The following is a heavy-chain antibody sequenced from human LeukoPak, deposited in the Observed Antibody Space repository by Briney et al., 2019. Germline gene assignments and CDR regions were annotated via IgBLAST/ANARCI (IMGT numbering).Heavy chain of an antibody. J-gene: IGHJ4*02. D-gene: IGHD6-19*01. CDR3: ARASQWLAFDY. CDR1: GFTVGSIH. CDR2: IYNGDNT. V-gene: IGHV3-66*01. Sequence: GGSLRLSCAVSGFTVGSIHMAWVRQAPGKGLEWVSVIYNGDNTNYADSVRGRFTTSRDNSKNTLYLQMNSLRAEDTAVYYCARASQWLAFDYWGQGTLVTVSS.